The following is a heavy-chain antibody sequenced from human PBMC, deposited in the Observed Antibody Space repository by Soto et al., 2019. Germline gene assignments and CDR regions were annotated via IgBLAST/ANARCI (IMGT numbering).Heavy chain of an antibody. Sequence: PSASVKVSCKASGGTFSSYAISWVRQAPGQGLEWMGGIIPIFGTANYAQKFQGRVTITADKSTSTAYMELSSLRSEDTAVYYCAILAYGSGSYIYYYYYGMDVWGQGTTVTVSS. J-gene: IGHJ6*02. D-gene: IGHD3-10*01. CDR2: IIPIFGTA. CDR3: AILAYGSGSYIYYYYYGMDV. CDR1: GGTFSSYA. V-gene: IGHV1-69*06.